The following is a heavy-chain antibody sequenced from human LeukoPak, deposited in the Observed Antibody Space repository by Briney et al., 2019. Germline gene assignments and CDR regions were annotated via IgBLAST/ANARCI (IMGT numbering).Heavy chain of an antibody. CDR2: ISGSGGST. CDR1: GFTFSSYA. J-gene: IGHJ6*02. Sequence: GGSLRLSCAASGFTFSSYAMSWVRQAPGKGLEWVSAISGSGGSTYYADSVKGRFTISRDNSKNTLYLQMNSLRAEDTAVYYCARSSGWSHGMDVWGQGTTVTVSS. CDR3: ARSSGWSHGMDV. D-gene: IGHD6-19*01. V-gene: IGHV3-23*01.